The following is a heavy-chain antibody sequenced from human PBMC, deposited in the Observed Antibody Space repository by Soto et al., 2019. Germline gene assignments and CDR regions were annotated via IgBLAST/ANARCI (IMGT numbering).Heavy chain of an antibody. D-gene: IGHD3-3*01. J-gene: IGHJ4*02. V-gene: IGHV3-66*01. CDR1: GFSVGNLY. CDR2: ISSGGST. Sequence: EVQLVESGGGLVQPGGSLRLSCAASGFSVGNLYMTWVRQAPGKGLEWVSVISSGGSTYYADSVKGRFTISRDSSKNTLYLEMNRLRAGDTAVYYCARDTLGGAYDFWHGGQGTLVTVSS. CDR3: ARDTLGGAYDFWH.